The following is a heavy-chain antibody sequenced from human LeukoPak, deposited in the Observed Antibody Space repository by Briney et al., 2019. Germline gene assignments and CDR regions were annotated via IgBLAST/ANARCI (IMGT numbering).Heavy chain of an antibody. CDR3: ARDSCSSTSCSQPYYYGMDV. V-gene: IGHV3-21*01. D-gene: IGHD2-2*01. CDR1: GFTFSTYS. Sequence: GGSLRLSCAASGFTFSTYSMNWVRQAPGKGLEWVSSISSSSSYVYYADSVKGRFTISRDNAKNSLYLQMNSLRAEDTAVYYCARDSCSSTSCSQPYYYGMDVWGQGTTVTIS. CDR2: ISSSSSYV. J-gene: IGHJ6*02.